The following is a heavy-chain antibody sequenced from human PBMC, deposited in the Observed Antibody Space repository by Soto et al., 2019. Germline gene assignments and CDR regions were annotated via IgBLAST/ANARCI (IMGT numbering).Heavy chain of an antibody. CDR2: FYDGNT. CDR3: ATTRGLAVGGSFDY. D-gene: IGHD3-10*01. CDR1: GGSITRRSSY. J-gene: IGHJ4*02. Sequence: SETLSLTCIVTGGSITRRSSYRAWIRQPPGKGLEWVGTFYDGNTYHNPSLRSRITIAVDTSKNQFSLKLNSVAAADTAFYYCATTRGLAVGGSFDYWGQGMLVTVSS. V-gene: IGHV4-39*01.